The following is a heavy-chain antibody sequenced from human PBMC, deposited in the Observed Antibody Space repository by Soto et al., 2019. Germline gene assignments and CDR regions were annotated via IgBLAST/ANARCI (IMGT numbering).Heavy chain of an antibody. D-gene: IGHD3-10*01. CDR2: ISGSGGSA. CDR3: AKRDASGAGSYGFDY. CDR1: GFTFSIYA. V-gene: IGHV3-23*01. Sequence: PGGSLRLSCAGGGFTFSIYAISWFRQAQGKGLEWVSVISGSGGSAYYADSVKGRFTISRDNSKNTVYLQMNSLRADDTAVYCCAKRDASGAGSYGFDYWGQRTLVTVS. J-gene: IGHJ4*02.